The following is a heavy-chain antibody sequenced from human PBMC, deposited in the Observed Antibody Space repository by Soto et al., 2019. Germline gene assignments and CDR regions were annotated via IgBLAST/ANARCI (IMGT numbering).Heavy chain of an antibody. D-gene: IGHD2-8*01. CDR1: GDSFTNYW. CDR2: IYPGDSKT. J-gene: IGHJ5*01. Sequence: PGESLKISCKGSGDSFTNYWIAWVRQMPGKGLEWMGMIYPGDSKTRYSPSFQGQVTISADKSINSAYLQWSSLRASDTALYYCARQYCTNGVSYSGFYSRGHGNLVPVSS. V-gene: IGHV5-51*01. CDR3: ARQYCTNGVSYSGFYS.